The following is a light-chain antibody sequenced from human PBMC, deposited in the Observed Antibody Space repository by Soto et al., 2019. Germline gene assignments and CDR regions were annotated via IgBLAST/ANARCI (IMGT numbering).Light chain of an antibody. CDR1: QSISSY. CDR3: QQSYSTPPVT. J-gene: IGKJ4*01. V-gene: IGKV1-39*01. Sequence: DIQMTQSPSSLSASVGDRVTITCRASQSISSYLNWYQQKPGKAPKLLIYAASSLQSGVPSRFSVSGSGTDFTLTISSLQPEDVATYYCQQSYSTPPVTFGGGTKLEIK. CDR2: AAS.